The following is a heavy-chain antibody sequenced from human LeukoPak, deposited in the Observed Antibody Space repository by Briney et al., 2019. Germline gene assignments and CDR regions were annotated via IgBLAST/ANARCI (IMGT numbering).Heavy chain of an antibody. CDR3: TGGTTVTTLDY. CDR2: IRSKAGSYAT. D-gene: IGHD4-17*01. Sequence: GGSLRLSCVASGFTFSGSAMHWVRQVSGKGLEWVARIRSKAGSYATEYAASVKGRFTISREDSKNTAYLQMNSLKTEDTAVYYCTGGTTVTTLDYWGQGTLVTVSS. CDR1: GFTFSGSA. V-gene: IGHV3-73*01. J-gene: IGHJ4*02.